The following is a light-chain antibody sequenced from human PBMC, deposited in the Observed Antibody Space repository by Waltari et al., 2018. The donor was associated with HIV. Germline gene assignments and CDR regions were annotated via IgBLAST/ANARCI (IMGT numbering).Light chain of an antibody. V-gene: IGLV1-40*01. CDR3: QSYDSSLSAVL. Sequence: QSVLTQPPSVSGAPGQRVTISCTGSSSNIGADYAVHWYQQLPGTAPKLRSYGYNNRPSWVPDRFSGSKSGTSASLAITGLQAEDEADYYCQSYDSSLSAVLFGGGTKLTVL. CDR2: GYN. CDR1: SSNIGADYA. J-gene: IGLJ2*01.